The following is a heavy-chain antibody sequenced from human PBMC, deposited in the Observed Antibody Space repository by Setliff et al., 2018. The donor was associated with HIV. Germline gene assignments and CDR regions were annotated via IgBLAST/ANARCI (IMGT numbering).Heavy chain of an antibody. J-gene: IGHJ4*01. D-gene: IGHD2-15*01. V-gene: IGHV3-48*03. Sequence: GGSLRLSCAASGFTFSSYEMNWVRQAPGKGLEWVSVISGSGSGTFYADSVKGRFTISRDNAKNSLSLQMNSLRVEDTAVYFCAKDGISGGAYPPYYFDYWGHGTLVTVS. CDR3: AKDGISGGAYPPYYFDY. CDR1: GFTFSSYE. CDR2: ISGSGSGT.